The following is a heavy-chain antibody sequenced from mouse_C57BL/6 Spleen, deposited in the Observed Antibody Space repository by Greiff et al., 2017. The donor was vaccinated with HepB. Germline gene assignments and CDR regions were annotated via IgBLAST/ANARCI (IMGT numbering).Heavy chain of an antibody. Sequence: EVQRVESGPGLVKPSQSLSLTCSVTGYSITSGYYWNWIRQFPGNKLEWMGYISYDGSNNYNPTLKNRISITRDTSKNQFFLKLNSVTTEDTATCYCAGASNCNYFDYWGQGTTLTVSS. J-gene: IGHJ2*01. CDR1: GYSITSGYY. D-gene: IGHD2-5*01. V-gene: IGHV3-6*01. CDR3: AGASNCNYFDY. CDR2: ISYDGSN.